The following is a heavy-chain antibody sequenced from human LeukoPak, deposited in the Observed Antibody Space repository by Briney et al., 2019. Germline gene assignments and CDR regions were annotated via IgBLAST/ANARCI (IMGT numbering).Heavy chain of an antibody. CDR1: GGTFSSYT. CDR2: IIPIFGTA. Sequence: SVKVSCKAPGGTFSSYTISWVRQAPGQGLEWMGGIIPIFGTANYAQKFQGRVTITADESTSTAYMELSSLRSEDTAVYYCARSGYGSGSYYAGTWGQGTLVTVSS. V-gene: IGHV1-69*13. J-gene: IGHJ5*02. CDR3: ARSGYGSGSYYAGT. D-gene: IGHD3-10*01.